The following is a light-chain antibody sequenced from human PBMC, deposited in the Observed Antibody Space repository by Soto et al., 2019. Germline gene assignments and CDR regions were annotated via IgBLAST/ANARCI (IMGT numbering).Light chain of an antibody. CDR2: KAS. J-gene: IGKJ1*01. Sequence: DIQMTQSPSTLSASVGDSVTITCRASQSINNWLAWYQQKPGKAPKLFIFKASTLEIGVPSRFSGSGFGTEFTLSISSLQPDDFATYFCQQYESFPRTFGQGTKVEIK. CDR1: QSINNW. CDR3: QQYESFPRT. V-gene: IGKV1-5*03.